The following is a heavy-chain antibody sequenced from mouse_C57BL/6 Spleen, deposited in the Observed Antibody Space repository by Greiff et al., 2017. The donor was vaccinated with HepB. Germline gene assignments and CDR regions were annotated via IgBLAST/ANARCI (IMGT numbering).Heavy chain of an antibody. CDR1: GFNIKNTY. J-gene: IGHJ3*01. D-gene: IGHD2-5*01. Sequence: VQLQQSVAELVRPGASVKLSCTASGFNIKNTYMHWVKQRPEQGLEWIGGIDPANGNTKYAPKFQGKATITADTSSNTAYLQLSSLTSEDTAIYYCARQFYYSNPWFAYWGQGTLVTVSA. CDR2: IDPANGNT. CDR3: ARQFYYSNPWFAY. V-gene: IGHV14-3*01.